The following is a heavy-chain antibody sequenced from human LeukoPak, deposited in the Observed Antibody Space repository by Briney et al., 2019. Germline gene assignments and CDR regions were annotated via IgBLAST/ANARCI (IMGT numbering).Heavy chain of an antibody. Sequence: GGSLRLSCAASGFTFTTYDMNWVRQAPGKGLEWVSAIHGGGDSTYYADSVKGRFTISRDNSKNTLYLQMNSLRVEDTAVYYCAKRGDYYYYYMDVWGIGTTVTVSS. J-gene: IGHJ6*03. CDR1: GFTFTTYD. CDR2: IHGGGDST. D-gene: IGHD3-10*01. CDR3: AKRGDYYYYYMDV. V-gene: IGHV3-23*01.